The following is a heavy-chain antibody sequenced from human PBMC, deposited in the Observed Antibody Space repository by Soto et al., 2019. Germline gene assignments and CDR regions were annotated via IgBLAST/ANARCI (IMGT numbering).Heavy chain of an antibody. CDR2: IGTAGDT. J-gene: IGHJ3*02. D-gene: IGHD4-4*01. CDR1: GFTFSSYD. V-gene: IGHV3-13*01. CDR3: ARATADDAFDI. Sequence: GGSLRLSCAASGFTFSSYDMHWVRQATGKGLEWVSAIGTAGDTYYPGSVKGRFTISRENAKNSSYLQMNSLRAGDTAVYYCARATADDAFDIWGQGTMVTVSS.